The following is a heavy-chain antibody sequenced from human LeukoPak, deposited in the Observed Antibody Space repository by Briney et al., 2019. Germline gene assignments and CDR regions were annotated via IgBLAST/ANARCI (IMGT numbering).Heavy chain of an antibody. J-gene: IGHJ4*02. CDR2: ISSSSSYI. Sequence: GGSLRLSCAASGFTFSSYEMNWVRQAPGKGLEWVSSISSSSSYIYYADSVKGRFTISRDNAKNSLYLQMNSLRAEDTAVYYCAILEAGWLQLDFDYWGQGTLVTVSS. CDR3: AILEAGWLQLDFDY. V-gene: IGHV3-21*01. CDR1: GFTFSSYE. D-gene: IGHD5-24*01.